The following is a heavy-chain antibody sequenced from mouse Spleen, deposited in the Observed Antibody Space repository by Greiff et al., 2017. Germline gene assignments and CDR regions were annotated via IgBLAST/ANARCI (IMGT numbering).Heavy chain of an antibody. D-gene: IGHD2-4*01. CDR2: ILPGSGST. V-gene: IGHV1-9*01. CDR3: ARSDSTMITTVDAMDY. CDR1: GYTFSSYW. Sequence: VQLQQSGAELMKPGASVKISCKATGYTFSSYWIEWVKQRPGHGLEWIGEILPGSGSTNYNEKFKGKATFTADTSSNTAYMQLSSLTSEDSAVYYCARSDSTMITTVDAMDYWGQGTSVTVSS. J-gene: IGHJ4*01.